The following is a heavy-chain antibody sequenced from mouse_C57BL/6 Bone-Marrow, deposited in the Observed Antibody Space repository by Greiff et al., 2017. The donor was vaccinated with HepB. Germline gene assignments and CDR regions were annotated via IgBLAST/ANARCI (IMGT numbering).Heavy chain of an antibody. J-gene: IGHJ2*01. CDR3: AKMGGDYFDY. CDR2: IWWNDDK. V-gene: IGHV8-5*01. CDR1: GFSLSTSNMG. Sequence: QVTLKESGPGILQPSQTLSLTCSFSGFSLSTSNMGIGWIRQPSGKGLGWLAHIWWNDDKYYNPSLKSRLTISKDTSNNQVFLKLTSVDTADTASYYCAKMGGDYFDYWGQGTTLTVSS.